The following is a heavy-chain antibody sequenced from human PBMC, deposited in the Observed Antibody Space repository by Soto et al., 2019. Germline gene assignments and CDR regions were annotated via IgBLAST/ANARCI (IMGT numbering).Heavy chain of an antibody. V-gene: IGHV3-21*01. D-gene: IGHD3-22*01. CDR1: GFTFSSYS. CDR3: ARDLRGYYKLLCDY. CDR2: ISSSSSYI. Sequence: GGSLRLSCAASGFTFSSYSMNWVRQAPGKGLEWVSSISSSSSYIYYADSVKGRFTISRDNAKNSLYLQMNSLRAEDTAVYYCARDLRGYYKLLCDYWGQGTLVTVSS. J-gene: IGHJ4*02.